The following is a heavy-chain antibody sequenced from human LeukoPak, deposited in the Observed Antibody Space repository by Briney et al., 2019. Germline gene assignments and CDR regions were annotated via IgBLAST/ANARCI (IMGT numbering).Heavy chain of an antibody. Sequence: SETLSLTCIVSGGSISSYYWSWIRQPPGKGLEWIGYIYYSGSTNYNPSLKSRVTISVDTSKNQFSLKLSSVTAADTAVYYCARVGYVVVTAEWFDPWGQGTLVTVSS. J-gene: IGHJ5*02. V-gene: IGHV4-59*01. CDR2: IYYSGST. CDR1: GGSISSYY. CDR3: ARVGYVVVTAEWFDP. D-gene: IGHD2-21*02.